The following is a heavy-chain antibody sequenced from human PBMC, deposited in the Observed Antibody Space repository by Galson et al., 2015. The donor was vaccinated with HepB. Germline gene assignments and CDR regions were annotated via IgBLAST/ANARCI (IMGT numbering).Heavy chain of an antibody. CDR2: INHSGST. J-gene: IGHJ5*02. Sequence: LSLTCAVYGGSFSGYYWSWIRQPPGKGLEWIGEINHSGSTNYNPSLKSRVTISVDTSKNQFSLKLSSVTAADTAVYYCARGSDSRITMVRGVIYDSSYWFDPWGQGTLVTVSS. CDR3: ARGSDSRITMVRGVIYDSSYWFDP. D-gene: IGHD3-10*01. V-gene: IGHV4-34*01. CDR1: GGSFSGYY.